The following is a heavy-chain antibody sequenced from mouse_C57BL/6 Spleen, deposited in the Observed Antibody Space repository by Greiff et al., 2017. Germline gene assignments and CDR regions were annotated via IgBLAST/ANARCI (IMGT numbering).Heavy chain of an antibody. Sequence: QVQLQQPGAELVKPGASVKMSCKASGYTFTSYWVTWVKQRPGQGLEWIGDIYPGSGSTNYNEKFKSKATLTVDTSSSTAYVQLSSLTSEDSAVYYCARRLSSFDYWGQGTTLTVAS. D-gene: IGHD1-3*01. CDR1: GYTFTSYW. J-gene: IGHJ2*01. CDR3: ARRLSSFDY. CDR2: IYPGSGST. V-gene: IGHV1-55*01.